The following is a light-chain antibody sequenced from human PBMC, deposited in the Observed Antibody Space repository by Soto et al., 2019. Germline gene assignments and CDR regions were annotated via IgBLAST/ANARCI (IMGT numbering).Light chain of an antibody. CDR3: QQYNSWPLT. CDR2: GAS. J-gene: IGKJ4*01. CDR1: QSVSSN. Sequence: EIVMTQSPATLSVSPGERATLSCRASQSVSSNLAWYQQKPGQAPRLLIYGASTRATGIPARFSGSGSGTEFPLTISSLQSEDFAVYYCQQYNSWPLTFGGGTKVEIK. V-gene: IGKV3-15*01.